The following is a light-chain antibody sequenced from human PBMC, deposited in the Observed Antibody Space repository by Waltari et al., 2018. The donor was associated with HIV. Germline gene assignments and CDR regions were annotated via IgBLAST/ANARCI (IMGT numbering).Light chain of an antibody. CDR1: QSVSRNF. CDR2: GAS. Sequence: EIVLTQSPGTLSLSPGERATLSCRASQSVSRNFLAWYHQKPGQAPRLLIYGASTRAPGIPDRFSGTGSGTDFTLTISRLEPDDFGVFYCQQYGSSREYTFGQGTKLEIK. CDR3: QQYGSSREYT. V-gene: IGKV3-20*01. J-gene: IGKJ2*01.